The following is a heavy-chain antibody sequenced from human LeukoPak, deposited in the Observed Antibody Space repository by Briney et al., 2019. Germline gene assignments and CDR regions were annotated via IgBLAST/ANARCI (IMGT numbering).Heavy chain of an antibody. V-gene: IGHV3-23*01. J-gene: IGHJ4*02. CDR3: AKGGSSSGSYLSDY. CDR2: ISGSGGST. D-gene: IGHD1-26*01. Sequence: GGSLRLSCAASGFTFSSYAMSWVRQAPGKGLEWVSAISGSGGSTYYADSVKGRFTISRDNSKNTLYLQMNSVRAEDTAVYYCAKGGSSSGSYLSDYWGQGTLVTVSS. CDR1: GFTFSSYA.